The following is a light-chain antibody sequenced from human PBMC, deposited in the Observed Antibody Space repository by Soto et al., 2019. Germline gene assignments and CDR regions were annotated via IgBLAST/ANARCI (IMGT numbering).Light chain of an antibody. J-gene: IGKJ1*01. V-gene: IGKV3-15*01. CDR1: QSVSSN. Sequence: EIIITQSPATLFVSPRERATLTFRASQSVSSNLAWYQQKPGQAPRLLIYGASTRATGIPARFSGSGSGTEFTLTISSLQSEDFAVYYCQQYNNWPRTFGQGTKVDIK. CDR3: QQYNNWPRT. CDR2: GAS.